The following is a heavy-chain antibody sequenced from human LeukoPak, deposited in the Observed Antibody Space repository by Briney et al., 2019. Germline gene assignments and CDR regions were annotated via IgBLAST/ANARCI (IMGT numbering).Heavy chain of an antibody. CDR1: GFTFDDYA. D-gene: IGHD2-2*02. J-gene: IGHJ4*02. Sequence: GGSLRLSCVASGFTFDDYAMHWVRQVPGKGLEWVSAISWNSVTIDYADSVKGRFTISRDNAKNSLYLQMNSLRPEDTALYYCAKLGCSSTRCYTNHWGQGTLATVSS. CDR2: ISWNSVTI. V-gene: IGHV3-9*01. CDR3: AKLGCSSTRCYTNH.